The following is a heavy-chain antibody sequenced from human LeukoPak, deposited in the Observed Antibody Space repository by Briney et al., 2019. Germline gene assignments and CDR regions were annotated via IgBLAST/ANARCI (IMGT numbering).Heavy chain of an antibody. CDR1: GFTFSSYD. V-gene: IGHV3-23*01. CDR3: AKDRGIAAAGHYFDY. CDR2: ISGSGGST. D-gene: IGHD6-13*01. Sequence: GGSLRLSCAASGFTFSSYDMNWVRQAPGKGLEWVSGISGSGGSTYYADSVQGRFTMSSDTSMTTRYMQMNRLRAEDTAVYYCAKDRGIAAAGHYFDYWGQGTLVTVSS. J-gene: IGHJ4*02.